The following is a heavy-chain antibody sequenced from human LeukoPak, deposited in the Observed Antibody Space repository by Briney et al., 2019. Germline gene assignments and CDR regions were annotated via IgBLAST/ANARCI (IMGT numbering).Heavy chain of an antibody. Sequence: GGSLRLSCAASGFTFSRYWMSWVRQAPGKGLEWVANIKQDGSEKYYVDSVKGGFTISRDNAKNSLYLQMNSLRAEDTAVYYCARDQLNIVVVPAAETYYYYYGTDVWGQGTTVTVSS. CDR3: ARDQLNIVVVPAAETYYYYYGTDV. J-gene: IGHJ6*02. CDR1: GFTFSRYW. D-gene: IGHD2-2*01. V-gene: IGHV3-7*01. CDR2: IKQDGSEK.